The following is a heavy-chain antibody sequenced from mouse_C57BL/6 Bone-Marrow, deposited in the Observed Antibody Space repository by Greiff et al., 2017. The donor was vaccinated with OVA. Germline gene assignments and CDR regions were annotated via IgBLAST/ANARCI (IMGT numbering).Heavy chain of an antibody. CDR3: ARRATTGSYAMDY. CDR2: IYPGGGYT. J-gene: IGHJ4*01. V-gene: IGHV1-63*01. D-gene: IGHD1-1*01. Sequence: VQLQQSGAELVRPGTSVKMSCKASGYTFTNYWIGWAKQRPGHGLEWIGDIYPGGGYTNYNEKFKGKATLTADKSSSTAYMQFSSLTSEDSAIYYCARRATTGSYAMDYWGQGTSVTVSS. CDR1: GYTFTNYW.